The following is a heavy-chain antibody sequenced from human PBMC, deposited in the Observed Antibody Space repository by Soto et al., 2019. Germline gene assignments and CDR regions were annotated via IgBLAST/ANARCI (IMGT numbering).Heavy chain of an antibody. D-gene: IGHD6-19*01. Sequence: SGPTLVNPTQTLTLTCPFSVFSLSTSGVGVGWIRQPPGKALEWLALIYWDDDKRYSPSLKSRLTITKDTSKNQVVLTMTNMDPVDIATYSCASKRSGWQGFDHWGQGTLVTVSS. J-gene: IGHJ5*02. V-gene: IGHV2-5*02. CDR3: ASKRSGWQGFDH. CDR2: IYWDDDK. CDR1: VFSLSTSGVG.